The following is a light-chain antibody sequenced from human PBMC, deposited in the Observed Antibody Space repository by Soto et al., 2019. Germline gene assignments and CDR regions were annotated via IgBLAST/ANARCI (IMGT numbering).Light chain of an antibody. CDR1: QSISSW. Sequence: DIQMTQSPSTLSASVGDRVTITCRASQSISSWLAWYQQKPGKAPKLLIYDASSLESGVPSRFSGSGSGTEITLTISSLQPDDFATYYCQHYNSYSEAFGQGTKVDI. J-gene: IGKJ1*01. V-gene: IGKV1-5*01. CDR3: QHYNSYSEA. CDR2: DAS.